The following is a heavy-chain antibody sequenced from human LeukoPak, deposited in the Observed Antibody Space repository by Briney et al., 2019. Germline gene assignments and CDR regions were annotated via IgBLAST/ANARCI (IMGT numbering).Heavy chain of an antibody. CDR1: GYTFTSYD. J-gene: IGHJ6*03. V-gene: IGHV1-8*03. CDR2: MNPNSGNT. CDR3: ARGEGPTDIVVVPGSPAGYYYYYMDV. Sequence: ASVKVSCKASGYTFTSYDINWVRQATGQGLEWMGWMNPNSGNTGYAQKFQGRVTITRNTSISTAYMELSSLRSEDTAVYYCARGEGPTDIVVVPGSPAGYYYYYMDVWGKGTTVTVSS. D-gene: IGHD2-2*01.